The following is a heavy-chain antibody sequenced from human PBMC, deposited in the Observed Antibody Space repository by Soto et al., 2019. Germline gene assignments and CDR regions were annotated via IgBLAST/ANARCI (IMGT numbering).Heavy chain of an antibody. CDR2: IIPIFGTA. CDR3: AREKGDYYDSSGYYTRSSGLDY. Sequence: GASVKVSCKASGGTFSSYAISWVRQAPGQGLEWMGGIIPIFGTANYAQKFQGRVTITADKSTSTAYMELSSLRSEDTAVYYCAREKGDYYDSSGYYTRSSGLDYWGQGTLVTVSS. D-gene: IGHD3-22*01. J-gene: IGHJ4*02. CDR1: GGTFSSYA. V-gene: IGHV1-69*06.